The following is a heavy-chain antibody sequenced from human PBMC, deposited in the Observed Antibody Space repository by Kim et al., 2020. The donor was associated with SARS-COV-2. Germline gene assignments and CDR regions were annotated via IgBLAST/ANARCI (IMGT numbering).Heavy chain of an antibody. CDR2: T. CDR3: AKDQTYYGMDV. J-gene: IGHJ6*02. Sequence: TYYSASVEGRFTISRDNSKNTLYLQMNSLRAEDTAVYYCAKDQTYYGMDVWGQGTTVTVSS. V-gene: IGHV3-23*01.